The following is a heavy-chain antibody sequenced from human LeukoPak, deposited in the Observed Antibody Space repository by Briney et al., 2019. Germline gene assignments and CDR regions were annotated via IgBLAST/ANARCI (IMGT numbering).Heavy chain of an antibody. J-gene: IGHJ4*02. CDR3: ASAAVTRRIQLCSMEY. CDR1: GGSISSGSYY. D-gene: IGHD5-18*01. Sequence: SETLSLTCTVSGGSISSGSYYWSWIRQPAGTGLEWIGRIYTSGSTNYNPSLKSRVTISVDTSKNQFSLKLSSVTAADTAVYYCASAAVTRRIQLCSMEYWGQGTLVTVSS. CDR2: IYTSGST. V-gene: IGHV4-61*02.